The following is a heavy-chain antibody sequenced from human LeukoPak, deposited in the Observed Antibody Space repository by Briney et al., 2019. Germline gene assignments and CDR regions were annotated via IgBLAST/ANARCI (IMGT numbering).Heavy chain of an antibody. J-gene: IGHJ6*03. CDR1: GGSISSGSYY. V-gene: IGHV4-61*02. CDR3: ARLVSGSRYFSYYYMDV. D-gene: IGHD2-2*01. CDR2: IYTSGST. Sequence: PSQTLSLTCTVPGGSISSGSYYWSWIRQPAGKGLEWIGRIYTSGSTNYNPSLKSRVTISVDTSKNQFSLKLSSVTAADTAVYYRARLVSGSRYFSYYYMDVWGKGTTVTVSS.